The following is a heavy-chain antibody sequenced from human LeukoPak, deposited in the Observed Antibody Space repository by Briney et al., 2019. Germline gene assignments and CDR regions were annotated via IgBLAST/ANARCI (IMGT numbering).Heavy chain of an antibody. CDR1: GGSISSYY. CDR3: ARVDADGDYGWYYFDY. D-gene: IGHD4-17*01. Sequence: SETLSLTCTVSGGSISSYYWSWIRQPPGKGQEWIGYIYYSGSTNYNPSLRSRVTISVDTSKNQFSLKLSSVTAADTAVYYCARVDADGDYGWYYFDYWGQGTLVTVSS. CDR2: IYYSGST. J-gene: IGHJ4*02. V-gene: IGHV4-59*01.